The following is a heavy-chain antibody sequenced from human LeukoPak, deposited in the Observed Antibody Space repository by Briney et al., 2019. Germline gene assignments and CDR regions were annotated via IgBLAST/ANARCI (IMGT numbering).Heavy chain of an antibody. Sequence: GGSLRLSCAASGFTFSNYWMTWVRQAPGKGLEWVANINRDGSERYYVDSVKGQFTISRDDAKSSLYLQMNSLRAEDTAVYYCARRNAMDVWGQGTTVIVFS. CDR2: INRDGSER. CDR3: ARRNAMDV. CDR1: GFTFSNYW. J-gene: IGHJ6*02. V-gene: IGHV3-7*03.